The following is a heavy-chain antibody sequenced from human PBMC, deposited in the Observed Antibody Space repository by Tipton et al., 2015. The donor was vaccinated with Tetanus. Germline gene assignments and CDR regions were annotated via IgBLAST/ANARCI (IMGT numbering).Heavy chain of an antibody. D-gene: IGHD4-17*01. CDR2: IYQTGST. J-gene: IGHJ3*01. Sequence: LRLSCAVSGGSITSGAYLWGWIRQPPGKGLEWIGYIYQTGSTYFNPSLESRVTISLDTSKNRFSLKLTSVTAADAAVYYCARPSTTVTPRAFDVWGQGTMVTVSS. V-gene: IGHV4-30-2*01. CDR3: ARPSTTVTPRAFDV. CDR1: GGSITSGAYL.